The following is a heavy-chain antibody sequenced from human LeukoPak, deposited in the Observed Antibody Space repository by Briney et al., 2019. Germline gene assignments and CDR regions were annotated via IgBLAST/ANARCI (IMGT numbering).Heavy chain of an antibody. Sequence: GGSLRLSCAASGFSFSSYGMHWVRQAPGKGLEWVAVISYEGSNEYYADSVKGRFTISRDNSKNTLYMQMTSLRAEDTAVYYCAKDGIRYYYDSSGYYGDYWGQGTLVTVSS. CDR2: ISYEGSNE. CDR3: AKDGIRYYYDSSGYYGDY. J-gene: IGHJ4*02. D-gene: IGHD3-22*01. V-gene: IGHV3-30*18. CDR1: GFSFSSYG.